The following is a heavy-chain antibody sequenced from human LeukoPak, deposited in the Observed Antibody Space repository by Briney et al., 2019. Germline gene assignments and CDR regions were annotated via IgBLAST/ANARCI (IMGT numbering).Heavy chain of an antibody. CDR1: GGSISSYY. Sequence: SETLSLTCTVSGGSISSYYWSWIRQPPGKGLEWIGYIYYSGRTHYNPSLKSRVTISVDTSKNPFSLKLSSVTAADTAVYYCARDAWIAARRRGYYYYYGMDVWGQGTTVTVSS. D-gene: IGHD6-6*01. V-gene: IGHV4-59*01. J-gene: IGHJ6*02. CDR3: ARDAWIAARRRGYYYYYGMDV. CDR2: IYYSGRT.